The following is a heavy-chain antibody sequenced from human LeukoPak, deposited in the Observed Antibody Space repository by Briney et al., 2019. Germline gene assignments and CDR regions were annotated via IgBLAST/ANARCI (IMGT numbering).Heavy chain of an antibody. CDR1: GFTFSRYG. CDR3: AKAPVTSCRGAFCYPFDS. J-gene: IGHJ4*02. Sequence: GGSLRLSCAASGFTFSRYGMSWVRQAPGKGLEWVSAMSSSDDGRYYAASVRGRFTISRDNSRNTMYLQMNSLRVEDAAVYYCAKAPVTSCRGAFCYPFDSWGQGTLVTVSS. D-gene: IGHD2-15*01. V-gene: IGHV3-23*01. CDR2: MSSSDDGR.